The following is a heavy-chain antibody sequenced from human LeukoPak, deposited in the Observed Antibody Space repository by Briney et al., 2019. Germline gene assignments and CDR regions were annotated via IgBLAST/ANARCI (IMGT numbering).Heavy chain of an antibody. CDR3: ARRMATIDDAFDI. V-gene: IGHV4-61*08. D-gene: IGHD5-24*01. Sequence: PSETLSLTCAVSGGSISSGGYYWSWIRQPPGKGLEWIGYIYYSGSTNYNPSLKSRVTISVDTSKNQFSLKLSSVTAADTAVYYCARRMATIDDAFDIWGQGTMVTVSS. J-gene: IGHJ3*02. CDR2: IYYSGST. CDR1: GGSISSGGYY.